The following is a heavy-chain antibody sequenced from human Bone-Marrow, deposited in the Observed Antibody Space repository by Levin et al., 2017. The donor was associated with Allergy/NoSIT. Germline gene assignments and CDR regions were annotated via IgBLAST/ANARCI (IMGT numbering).Heavy chain of an antibody. CDR1: GFTFSDYY. D-gene: IGHD6-13*01. V-gene: IGHV3-11*03. Sequence: GGSLRLSCAASGFTFSDYYMSWIRQAPGKGLEWVSYISSSSSYTNYADSVKGRFTISRDNAKNSLYLQMNSLRAEDTAVSYCARCGITLAAAGTQQWLPPDSWVQGTLVTVSS. J-gene: IGHJ4*02. CDR2: ISSSSSYT. CDR3: ARCGITLAAAGTQQWLPPDS.